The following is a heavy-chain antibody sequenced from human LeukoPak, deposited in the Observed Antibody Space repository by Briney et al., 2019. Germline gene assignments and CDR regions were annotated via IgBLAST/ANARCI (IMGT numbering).Heavy chain of an antibody. D-gene: IGHD3-3*01. Sequence: GGSLRLSCAASGFTFSSYSMNRVRQAPGKGLEWVSSISSSSRYIYYADSVKGRFTISRDNAKNSLYLQMNSLRAEDTAVYYCAREPPGSGYSYFDYWGQGTLVTVSS. CDR1: GFTFSSYS. CDR3: AREPPGSGYSYFDY. CDR2: ISSSSRYI. V-gene: IGHV3-21*04. J-gene: IGHJ4*02.